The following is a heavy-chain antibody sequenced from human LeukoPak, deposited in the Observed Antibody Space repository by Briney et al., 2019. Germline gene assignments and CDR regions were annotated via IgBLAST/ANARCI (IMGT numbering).Heavy chain of an antibody. CDR1: GFTFSSYA. CDR2: ISYDGSNK. J-gene: IGHJ4*02. Sequence: PGRSLRLSCAASGFTFSSYAMHWVRQAPGKGLEWVAVISYDGSNKYYADSVKGRFTISRDNSKNTLYLQMNSLRAEDTAVYYCARDAVAIIRYFDYWGQGTLVTVSS. CDR3: ARDAVAIIRYFDY. V-gene: IGHV3-30-3*01. D-gene: IGHD6-19*01.